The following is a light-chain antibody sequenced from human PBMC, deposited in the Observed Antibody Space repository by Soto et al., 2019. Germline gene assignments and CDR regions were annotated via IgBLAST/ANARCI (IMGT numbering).Light chain of an antibody. CDR2: DAY. CDR3: KQCNRYQIT. Sequence: DNQMHPSPSTLSSSVVYSVPITFLASQSISSWLAWYQQKPGKANKLLIYDAYSLESGVPSRFSGSGSGTEFTITIRSLQPDDSATYYCKQCNRYQITCGNGPRLALK. CDR1: QSISSW. V-gene: IGKV1-5*01. J-gene: IGKJ5*01.